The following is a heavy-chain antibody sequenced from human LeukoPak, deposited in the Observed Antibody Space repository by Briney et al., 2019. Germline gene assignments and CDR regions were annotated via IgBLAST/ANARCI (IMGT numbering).Heavy chain of an antibody. D-gene: IGHD6-19*01. CDR1: GDSVSINSAA. V-gene: IGHV6-1*01. CDR3: AGGPSPYSSGWYFDY. J-gene: IGHJ4*02. Sequence: SQTLSLTCAISGDSVSINSAAWNWIRQSPSRGLEWLGRTYQRSKWYNDYAVSVKSRITINPDISKNQFSLQLNSVTPEDTAVYYCAGGPSPYSSGWYFDYWGQGTLVTVSS. CDR2: TYQRSKWYN.